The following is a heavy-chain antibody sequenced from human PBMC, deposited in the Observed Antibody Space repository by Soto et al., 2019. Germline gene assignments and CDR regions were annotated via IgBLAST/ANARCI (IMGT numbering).Heavy chain of an antibody. CDR2: INPSCGST. J-gene: IGHJ4*02. CDR1: GYTFISYY. Sequence: ASVKVSCKASGYTFISYYMYLVRQAPGQGLEWMGLINPSCGSTNYAQRSQGRVTMTRGTSTSTVYMEMSSLRSEDTAVYFCSRFGSGSYSGAFDDRYQGTLVTVSS. D-gene: IGHD3-10*01. V-gene: IGHV1-46*03. CDR3: SRFGSGSYSGAFDD.